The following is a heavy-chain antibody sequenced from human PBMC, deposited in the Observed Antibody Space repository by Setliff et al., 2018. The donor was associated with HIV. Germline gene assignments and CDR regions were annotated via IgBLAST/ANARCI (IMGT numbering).Heavy chain of an antibody. CDR3: ARGTGAQFGYYFDY. CDR2: IHYSGST. J-gene: IGHJ4*02. Sequence: SETLSLTCTVPGGSIKYGDYYWTWIRQSPGKGLEWIGYIHYSGSTDYNPSLKSRSSISINKSKKQFFLRLNSVAAADTAVYYCARGTGAQFGYYFDYWGQGTLVTV. D-gene: IGHD3-10*01. V-gene: IGHV4-31*03. CDR1: GGSIKYGDYY.